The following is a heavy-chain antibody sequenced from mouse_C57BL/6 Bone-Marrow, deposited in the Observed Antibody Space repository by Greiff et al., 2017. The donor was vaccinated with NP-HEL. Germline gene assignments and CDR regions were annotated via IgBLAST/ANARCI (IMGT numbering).Heavy chain of an antibody. V-gene: IGHV1-18*01. D-gene: IGHD1-1*01. J-gene: IGHJ1*03. Sequence: VQLQQSGPELVKPGASVKIPCKASGYTFTDYNMDWVKQSHGKSLEWIGDINPNNGGTIYNQKFKGKATLTVDKSSSTAYMELRSLTSEDTAVYYCARGVIYYGSSYWYFDVWGTGTTVTVSS. CDR1: GYTFTDYN. CDR2: INPNNGGT. CDR3: ARGVIYYGSSYWYFDV.